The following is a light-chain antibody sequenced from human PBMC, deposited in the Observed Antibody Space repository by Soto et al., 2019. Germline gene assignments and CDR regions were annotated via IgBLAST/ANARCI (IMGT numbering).Light chain of an antibody. CDR1: QSISSG. Sequence: DIQMTQSPSTLFASVGDRLTITYRVSQSISSGLAWYQQKPGQAPKVLIYDASSLESGVLSRFRGSGSGTECTRTISSLQPDDVATDYCQQYNSYSGTFGQGTKVDIK. CDR2: DAS. J-gene: IGKJ1*01. CDR3: QQYNSYSGT. V-gene: IGKV1-5*01.